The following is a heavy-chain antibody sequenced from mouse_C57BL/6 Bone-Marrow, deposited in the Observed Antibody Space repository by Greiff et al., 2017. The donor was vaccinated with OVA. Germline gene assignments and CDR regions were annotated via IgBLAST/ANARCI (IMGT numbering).Heavy chain of an antibody. CDR3: LTGNYDY. Sequence: VQLQQPGAELVKPGASVKLSCKASGYTFTSYWMQWVKQRPGQGLEWIGEIDPSDSYTNYNQKFKGKATLTVDTSSSTAYMQLSSLTSEDSAVYYCLTGNYDYGGQGTALTVSA. CDR2: IDPSDSYT. D-gene: IGHD4-1*01. CDR1: GYTFTSYW. J-gene: IGHJ2*01. V-gene: IGHV1-50*01.